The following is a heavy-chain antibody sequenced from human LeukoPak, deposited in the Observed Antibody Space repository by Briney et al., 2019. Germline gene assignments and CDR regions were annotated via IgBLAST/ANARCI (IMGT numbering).Heavy chain of an antibody. CDR1: GFTFSSYG. V-gene: IGHV3-30*02. D-gene: IGHD2-15*01. CDR2: IWYDGSNK. J-gene: IGHJ4*02. CDR3: AKGGGIGYYFDY. Sequence: QAGGSLRLSCAASGFTFSSYGMHWVRQAPGKGLEWVAFIWYDGSNKYYADSVKGRFTISRDNSKNTLYLQMNSLRAEDTAVYYCAKGGGIGYYFDYWGQGTLVTVSS.